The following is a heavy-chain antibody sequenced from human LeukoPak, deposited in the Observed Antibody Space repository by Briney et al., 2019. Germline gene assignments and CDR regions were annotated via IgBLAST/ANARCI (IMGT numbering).Heavy chain of an antibody. CDR3: ARVHFFYSSNQFDAFDI. CDR1: GYTFTGYY. Sequence: GASVKVSCKASGYTFTGYYIHWVRQAPGQGLEWMGWINPNSGGTNYAQHFQGRVTMTRDTSISTAYMELSTLRSDDTAVYYCARVHFFYSSNQFDAFDIWGQGTMVTVSS. CDR2: INPNSGGT. J-gene: IGHJ3*02. D-gene: IGHD6-13*01. V-gene: IGHV1-2*02.